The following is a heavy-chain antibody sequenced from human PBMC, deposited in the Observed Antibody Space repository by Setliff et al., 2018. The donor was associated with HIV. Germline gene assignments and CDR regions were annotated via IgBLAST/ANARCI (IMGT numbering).Heavy chain of an antibody. V-gene: IGHV4-39*01. J-gene: IGHJ4*01. CDR2: VYYSGNT. Sequence: PSETLSLTCTVSGASITNTNYYWGGLRQPPGKGLEWIGAVYYSGNTYYNPSLKSRITMSVDTSKNQFSLKLRSVTAADTAVFFCATLRWLRSKHSDYWGQGTLVTVSS. CDR3: ATLRWLRSKHSDY. D-gene: IGHD5-12*01. CDR1: GASITNTNYY.